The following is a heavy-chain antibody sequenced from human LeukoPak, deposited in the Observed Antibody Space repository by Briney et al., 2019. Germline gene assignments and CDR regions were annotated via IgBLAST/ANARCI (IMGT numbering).Heavy chain of an antibody. Sequence: GGSLRLSCAASGFTFDDYAMLWVRQAPGKGLEWVSGISWNSGSIGYADSVKGRFTISRDNAKNSLYLQMNSLRAEDTALYYCAKDSGGDDDSSGYYYFDYWGQGTLVTVSS. D-gene: IGHD3-22*01. CDR3: AKDSGGDDDSSGYYYFDY. V-gene: IGHV3-9*01. J-gene: IGHJ4*02. CDR1: GFTFDDYA. CDR2: ISWNSGSI.